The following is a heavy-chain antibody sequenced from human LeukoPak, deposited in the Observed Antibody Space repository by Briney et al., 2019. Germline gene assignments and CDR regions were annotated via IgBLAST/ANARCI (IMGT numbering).Heavy chain of an antibody. CDR2: IWYDGSNK. V-gene: IGHV3-33*01. Sequence: PGRSLRLSCAASGFTFSSYGMHWVRQAPGKGLEWVAVIWYDGSNKYYADSVKGRFTISRDNSKNTLYLQMHSLRAEDTAVYYCARDLRPYYYYYGMDVCGQGTTVTVS. CDR1: GFTFSSYG. CDR3: ARDLRPYYYYYGMDV. J-gene: IGHJ6*02.